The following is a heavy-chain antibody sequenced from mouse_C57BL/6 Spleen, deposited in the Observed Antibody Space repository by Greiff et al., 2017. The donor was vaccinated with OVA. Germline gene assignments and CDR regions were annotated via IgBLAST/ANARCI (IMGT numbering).Heavy chain of an antibody. CDR3: ARYYYGSSYVDYAMDY. CDR1: GFTFSSYG. CDR2: ISSGGSYT. Sequence: EVHLVESGGDLVKPGGSLKLSCAASGFTFSSYGMSWVRQTPDKRLEWVATISSGGSYTYYPDSVKGRFTISRDNAKNTLYLQMSSLKSEDTAMYYCARYYYGSSYVDYAMDYWGQGTSVTVSS. D-gene: IGHD1-1*01. J-gene: IGHJ4*01. V-gene: IGHV5-6*01.